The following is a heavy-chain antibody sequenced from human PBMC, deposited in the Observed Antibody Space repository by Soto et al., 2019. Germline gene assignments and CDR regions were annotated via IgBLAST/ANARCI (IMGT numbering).Heavy chain of an antibody. CDR1: GGTFSSYA. D-gene: IGHD2-15*01. CDR3: ARDVKVGGHRRLDYGMDV. CDR2: IIPIFGTA. V-gene: IGHV1-69*13. J-gene: IGHJ6*04. Sequence: GASVKVSCKASGGTFSSYAISWVRQAPGQGLEWMGGIIPIFGTANYAQKFQGRVTITADESTSTAYMELSSLRSEDTAVYYCARDVKVGGHRRLDYGMDVWGEGTTVTFSS.